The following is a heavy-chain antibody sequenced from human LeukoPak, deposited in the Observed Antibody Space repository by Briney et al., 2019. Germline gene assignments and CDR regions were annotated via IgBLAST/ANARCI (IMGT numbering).Heavy chain of an antibody. V-gene: IGHV3-23*01. CDR2: ISTSGGIT. CDR3: AKDVFSHSNSWYYFDF. D-gene: IGHD2-2*01. CDR1: GFTFSSYA. Sequence: GGSLRLSCATSGFTFSSYAMSWVRQAPGKGLEWVSGISTSGGITYYEDSVRGRFTISRDNPKNTLYLQMNSLRAEDTAVYSCAKDVFSHSNSWYYFDFWGQGTLVTVSS. J-gene: IGHJ4*02.